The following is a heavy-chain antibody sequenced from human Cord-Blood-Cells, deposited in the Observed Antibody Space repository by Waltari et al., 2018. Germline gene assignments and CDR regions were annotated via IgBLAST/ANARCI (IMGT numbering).Heavy chain of an antibody. CDR3: AKGTGVDFWSGPYFDY. CDR2: ISGSGGST. CDR1: GFTFSSYA. Sequence: EVQLLESGGGLVQPGGSLRLSCAASGFTFSSYAMSWVHQAPGKGLEWVTAISGSGGSTYYADSVKGRFTISRDNSKNTLYLQMNSLRAEDTAVYYCAKGTGVDFWSGPYFDYWGQGTLVTVSS. V-gene: IGHV3-23*01. D-gene: IGHD3-3*01. J-gene: IGHJ4*02.